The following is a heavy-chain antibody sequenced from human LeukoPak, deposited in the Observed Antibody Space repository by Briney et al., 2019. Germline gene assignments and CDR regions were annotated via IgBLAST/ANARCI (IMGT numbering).Heavy chain of an antibody. CDR2: IYGDGRT. V-gene: IGHV3-53*01. CDR1: GFSVSNNY. D-gene: IGHD3-3*01. J-gene: IGHJ4*02. CDR3: ARGRGLGVVSPYFDY. Sequence: GGSLRLSCVISGFSVSNNYIIWVRQAPGNGLERVSVIYGDGRTSHSASVRGRFTISRDNSKNIVSLQMNNLRAEDTAVYYCARGRGLGVVSPYFDYWGQGTLVTVSS.